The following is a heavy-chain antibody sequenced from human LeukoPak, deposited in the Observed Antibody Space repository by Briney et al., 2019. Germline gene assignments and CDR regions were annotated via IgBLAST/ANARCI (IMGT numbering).Heavy chain of an antibody. J-gene: IGHJ4*02. Sequence: SETLSLXCTVSNVSISSEDHYWSWIRQPPGQGLEWIAYMYYTGIAYYNPSLKSRVTMSTDTSTNQFSLRLNFVSPADTAVYYCARVTMTVFGVVPRVFDSWGQGTLVTVSS. CDR2: MYYTGIA. CDR3: ARVTMTVFGVVPRVFDS. V-gene: IGHV4-30-4*08. CDR1: NVSISSEDHY. D-gene: IGHD3-3*01.